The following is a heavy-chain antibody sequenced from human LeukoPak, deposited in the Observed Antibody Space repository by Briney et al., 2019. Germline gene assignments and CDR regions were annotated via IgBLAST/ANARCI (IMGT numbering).Heavy chain of an antibody. CDR2: ISAYNGNT. D-gene: IGHD4-17*01. V-gene: IGHV1-18*01. J-gene: IGHJ4*02. Sequence: ASVKVSCKASGYTFTSYGISWVRQAPGQGLEWMGWISAYNGNTNYAQKLQGRVTMTTDTSTGTAYMELRSLRSGDTAVYYCARSYYGDPPFDYWGQGTLVTVSS. CDR1: GYTFTSYG. CDR3: ARSYYGDPPFDY.